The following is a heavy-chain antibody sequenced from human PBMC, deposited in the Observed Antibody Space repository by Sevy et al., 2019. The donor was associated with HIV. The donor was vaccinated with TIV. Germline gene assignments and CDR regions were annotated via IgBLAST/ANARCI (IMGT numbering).Heavy chain of an antibody. CDR2: ISSSSSYI. V-gene: IGHV3-21*01. J-gene: IGHJ3*02. D-gene: IGHD1-26*01. CDR1: GFTFSSYS. CDR3: ARVEWELLQGSAFDI. Sequence: GGSLRLSCAASGFTFSSYSMNWVRQAPGKGLEWVSSISSSSSYIYYADSVKGRFTISRDNAKNSLYLQMNSLRAEDTAVYYCARVEWELLQGSAFDIWGQGTMFTVSS.